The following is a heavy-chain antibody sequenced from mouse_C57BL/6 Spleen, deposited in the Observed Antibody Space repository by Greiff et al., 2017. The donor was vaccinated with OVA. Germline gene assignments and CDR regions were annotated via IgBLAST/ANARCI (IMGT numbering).Heavy chain of an antibody. V-gene: IGHV1-26*01. CDR3: ALIYYDYDKPDY. Sequence: VQLQQSGAELARPGASVKISCKASGYTFTDYYMNWVKQSHGKSLEWIGDINPNNGGTSYNQKFKGKATLTVDKSSSTAYMELRSLTSEDSAVYYCALIYYDYDKPDYWGQGTTLTVSS. J-gene: IGHJ2*01. CDR1: GYTFTDYY. D-gene: IGHD2-4*01. CDR2: INPNNGGT.